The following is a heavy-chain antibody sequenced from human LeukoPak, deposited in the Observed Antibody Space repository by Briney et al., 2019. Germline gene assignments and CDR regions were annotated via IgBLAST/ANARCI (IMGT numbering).Heavy chain of an antibody. Sequence: SETLSLTCAVYGGSFSGYYWSWIRQPPGKGLEWIGYIYYSGSTNYNPSLKSRVTISVDTSKNQFSLKLSSVTAADTAVYYCARGVDTAMVTDYWGQGTLVTVSS. CDR3: ARGVDTAMVTDY. CDR1: GGSFSGYY. D-gene: IGHD5-18*01. J-gene: IGHJ4*02. CDR2: IYYSGST. V-gene: IGHV4-59*01.